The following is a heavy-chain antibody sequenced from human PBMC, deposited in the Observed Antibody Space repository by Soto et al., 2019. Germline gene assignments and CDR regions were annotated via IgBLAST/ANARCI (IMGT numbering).Heavy chain of an antibody. J-gene: IGHJ4*02. D-gene: IGHD3-9*01. CDR3: PRGDILTGYWTSTLDY. V-gene: IGHV1-46*01. CDR2: IKPSGGST. Sequence: QVQLVQSGAEVKKPGASVKVSCKASGYTFTSYYMHWMRQTAAQGPEWMGIIKPSGGSTSYAQKFQGRVTMTRDTATSTVYMELSSLRSEDTAVYYCPRGDILTGYWTSTLDYWGQGTLVTVSS. CDR1: GYTFTSYY.